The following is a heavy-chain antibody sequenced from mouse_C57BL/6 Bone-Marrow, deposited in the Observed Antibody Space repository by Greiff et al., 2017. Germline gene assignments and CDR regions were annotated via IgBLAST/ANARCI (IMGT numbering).Heavy chain of an antibody. Sequence: VKLMESGPELVKPGASVKISCKASGYAFSSSWMNWVKQRPGKGLEWIGRIYPGDGDTNYNGKFKGKATLTADNSSSTAYMQRSSLTSEDSAVYFCARHYGSPWFAYWGQGTLVTVSA. V-gene: IGHV1-82*01. CDR1: GYAFSSSW. D-gene: IGHD1-1*01. J-gene: IGHJ3*01. CDR3: ARHYGSPWFAY. CDR2: IYPGDGDT.